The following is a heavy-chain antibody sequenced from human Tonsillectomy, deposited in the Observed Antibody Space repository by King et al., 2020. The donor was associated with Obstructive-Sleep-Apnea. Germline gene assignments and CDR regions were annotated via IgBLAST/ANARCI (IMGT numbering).Heavy chain of an antibody. CDR2: IYTSGST. D-gene: IGHD2-2*01. Sequence: QLQESGPGLVKPSETLSLTCTVSGGSISSYYWSWIRQPAGKGLEWIGRIYTSGSTNYNPSLKSRVTMSVDTSKNQFSLKLSSVTAADTAVYYCARDFVVVPAAGYYYYYGMDVWAQGTTVTVSS. CDR1: GGSISSYY. J-gene: IGHJ6*02. CDR3: ARDFVVVPAAGYYYYYGMDV. V-gene: IGHV4-4*07.